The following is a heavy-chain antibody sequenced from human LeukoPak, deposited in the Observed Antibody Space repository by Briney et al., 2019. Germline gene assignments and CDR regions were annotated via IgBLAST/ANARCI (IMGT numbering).Heavy chain of an antibody. V-gene: IGHV1-18*01. CDR3: ARDPDIILVPAAMINDY. CDR1: GYTFTSYG. CDR2: ISPYSGNT. J-gene: IGHJ4*02. D-gene: IGHD2-2*01. Sequence: ASVKVSCKASGYTFTSYGVSWVRQAPGQGLEGMGWISPYSGNTNYAQKLQGRVTMSTDTSTSTAYMELRSLRSDDTAVYYCARDPDIILVPAAMINDYWGQGTLVTVSS.